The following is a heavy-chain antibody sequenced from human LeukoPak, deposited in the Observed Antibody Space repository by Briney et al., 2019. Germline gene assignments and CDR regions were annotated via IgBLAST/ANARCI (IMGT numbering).Heavy chain of an antibody. CDR3: ARTLVFPGQSHAFDI. J-gene: IGHJ3*02. CDR1: GYSFTSYW. Sequence: GESLKISCKGSGYSFTSYWIGWVRQMPGKGLEWMGIIYPGDSDTRYSPSFQGQVTISADKSISTAYLQWSSLKASDTAMYYCARTLVFPGQSHAFDIWGQGTMVTVSS. D-gene: IGHD3-3*02. CDR2: IYPGDSDT. V-gene: IGHV5-51*01.